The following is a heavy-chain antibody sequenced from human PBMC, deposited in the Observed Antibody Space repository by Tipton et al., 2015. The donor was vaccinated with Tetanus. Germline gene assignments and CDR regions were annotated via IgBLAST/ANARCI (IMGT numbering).Heavy chain of an antibody. D-gene: IGHD3-16*01. CDR3: EGDDYYETSLRDYYGEEV. Sequence: TLSLTCAVYGGSFSNYFWRWIRQPPGKGLEWIGEISPSGNTNYNPSLKSRVTISADTSRNQFSLTLSSVTAADTAVYFCEGDDYYETSLRDYYGEEVWGQGTTVTVSS. CDR1: GGSFSNYF. CDR2: ISPSGNT. J-gene: IGHJ6*02. V-gene: IGHV4-34*01.